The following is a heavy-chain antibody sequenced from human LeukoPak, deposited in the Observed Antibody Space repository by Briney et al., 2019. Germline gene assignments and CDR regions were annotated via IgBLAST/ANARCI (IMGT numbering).Heavy chain of an antibody. Sequence: PSETLSLTCTVSGGSISSYYWSWIRQPPGKGLEWIGEINHSGSTNYNPSLKSRVTISVDTSKNQFSLKLSSVTAADTAVYYCARAYLRPTMIVVVKAGMGSWFDPWGQGTLVTVSS. J-gene: IGHJ5*02. CDR3: ARAYLRPTMIVVVKAGMGSWFDP. CDR2: INHSGST. CDR1: GGSISSYY. V-gene: IGHV4-34*01. D-gene: IGHD3-22*01.